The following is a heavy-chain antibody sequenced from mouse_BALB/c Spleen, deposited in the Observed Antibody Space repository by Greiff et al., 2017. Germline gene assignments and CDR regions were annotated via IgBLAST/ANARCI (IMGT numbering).Heavy chain of an antibody. Sequence: QVQLKQPGAELVKPGASVKLSCKASGYTFTSYWMHWVKQRPGQGLEWIGEINPSNGRTNYNEKFKSKATLTVDKSSSTAYMQLSSLTSEDSAVYYCARVYYGNYFDYWGQGTTLTVSS. J-gene: IGHJ2*01. CDR3: ARVYYGNYFDY. CDR2: INPSNGRT. V-gene: IGHV1S81*02. D-gene: IGHD2-1*01. CDR1: GYTFTSYW.